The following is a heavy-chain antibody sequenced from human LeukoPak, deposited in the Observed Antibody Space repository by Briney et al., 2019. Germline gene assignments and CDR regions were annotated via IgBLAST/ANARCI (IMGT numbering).Heavy chain of an antibody. CDR1: GFTFSSYA. D-gene: IGHD3-10*01. J-gene: IGHJ4*02. CDR2: ISGSGGST. V-gene: IGHV3-23*01. Sequence: GGSLRLSCAASGFTFSSYAMSWFRQAPGKGLEGVSAISGSGGSTYYADSVKGRFTISRDNSKNTLYLQMNSLRAEDTAVYYCAKDSGGVLWFGDFDPGYWGQGTLVTVSS. CDR3: AKDSGGVLWFGDFDPGY.